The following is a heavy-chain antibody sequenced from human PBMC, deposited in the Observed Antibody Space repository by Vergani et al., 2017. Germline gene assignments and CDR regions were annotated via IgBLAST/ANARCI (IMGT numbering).Heavy chain of an antibody. V-gene: IGHV4-59*13. CDR1: GGSFNTYY. D-gene: IGHD3-9*01. CDR3: ARVMYRDEASTGYRLEGMDI. CDR2: IYSTGRT. Sequence: QVQLEESGPGLVKPSETLSLTCTVSGGSFNTYYWSWIRQSPGKGLEWIGYIYSTGRTNYNPSLNSRVPMSVDTSKNQFSLKLRSVTAAYTAVYFCARVMYRDEASTGYRLEGMDIWGQGTTVT. J-gene: IGHJ6*02.